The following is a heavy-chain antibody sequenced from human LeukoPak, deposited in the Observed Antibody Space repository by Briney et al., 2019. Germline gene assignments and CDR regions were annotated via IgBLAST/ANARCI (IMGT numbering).Heavy chain of an antibody. Sequence: SETLSLTCTVSGGSLSSGSYYWSWIRQTPGKGLEWIGYIYYNGSTNYNPSLKSRVTISLDTSKKQFSQKLSSVTAADTAICFCARYDIYDDWLDPWGQGTLVTVSS. D-gene: IGHD3/OR15-3a*01. CDR1: GGSLSSGSYY. CDR3: ARYDIYDDWLDP. J-gene: IGHJ5*02. V-gene: IGHV4-61*01. CDR2: IYYNGST.